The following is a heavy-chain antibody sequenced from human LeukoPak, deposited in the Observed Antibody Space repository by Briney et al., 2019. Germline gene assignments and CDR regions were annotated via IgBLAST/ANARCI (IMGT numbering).Heavy chain of an antibody. CDR3: AKGSYLITFGGVIPRFDP. CDR1: GYTFSSYG. Sequence: PGGSLRLSCAASGYTFSSYGMHGVRQAPGKGLEWVAVISYDGSNKYYADSVKGRFTISRDNSKNTLYLQMNSLRAEDTAVYYCAKGSYLITFGGVIPRFDPWGQGTLVTVSS. D-gene: IGHD3-16*02. CDR2: ISYDGSNK. V-gene: IGHV3-30*18. J-gene: IGHJ5*02.